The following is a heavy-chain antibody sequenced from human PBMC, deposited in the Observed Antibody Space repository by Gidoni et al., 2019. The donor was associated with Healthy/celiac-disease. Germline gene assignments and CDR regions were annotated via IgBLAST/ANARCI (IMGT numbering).Heavy chain of an antibody. Sequence: QVQLQESGPGLVKPSETLSLTCAVSGYSLSSGYYWGWIRQPPGKGLEWIGSIYHSGSTYYNPSLKSRVTISVDTSKNQFSLKLSSVTAADTAVYYCARLGIQLWTNWFDPWGQGTLVTVSS. CDR1: GYSLSSGYY. CDR2: IYHSGST. J-gene: IGHJ5*02. CDR3: ARLGIQLWTNWFDP. V-gene: IGHV4-38-2*01. D-gene: IGHD5-18*01.